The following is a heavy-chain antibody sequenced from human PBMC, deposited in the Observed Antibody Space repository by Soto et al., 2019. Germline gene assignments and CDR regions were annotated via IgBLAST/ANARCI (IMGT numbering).Heavy chain of an antibody. Sequence: QMQLVQSGPEVKKPGTSVKVSCKASGFTFTSSAVQWVRQVRGQRLEWIGWIVVGSGNTNYAQKFQERVTITRDMSTSTAYMELSSLRSEDTAVYYCAARGYSYGNLGEVWGQGTLVTVSS. J-gene: IGHJ4*02. CDR1: GFTFTSSA. V-gene: IGHV1-58*01. D-gene: IGHD5-18*01. CDR2: IVVGSGNT. CDR3: AARGYSYGNLGEV.